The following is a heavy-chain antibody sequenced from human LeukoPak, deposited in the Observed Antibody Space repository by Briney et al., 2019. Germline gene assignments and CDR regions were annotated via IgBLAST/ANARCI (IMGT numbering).Heavy chain of an antibody. CDR3: ARGARDSGDYVIDY. J-gene: IGHJ4*02. V-gene: IGHV3-7*01. D-gene: IGHD4-17*01. Sequence: QPGGSLRLSCAASGFNLSNYWMNWVRQAPGKGLEWVANMNQDGSIKYSVDSVKGRFTISRDNADNSLCLQMNSLRAEDTAVYYCARGARDSGDYVIDYWGQGTPVTVSS. CDR1: GFNLSNYW. CDR2: MNQDGSIK.